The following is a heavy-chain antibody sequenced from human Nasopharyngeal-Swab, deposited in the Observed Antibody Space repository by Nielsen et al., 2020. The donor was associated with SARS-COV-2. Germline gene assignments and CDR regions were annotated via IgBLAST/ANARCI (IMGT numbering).Heavy chain of an antibody. J-gene: IGHJ4*02. D-gene: IGHD2-15*01. CDR2: IHFGGSI. CDR1: GFTVSSNY. Sequence: GESLKISCAASGFTVSSNYMSWVRQAPGKGLEWVSVIHFGGSISYADSVKGRFTISRDDSKNTLYLQMNSLRAEDTAVYYCAKDDPGDIVVVVAATHWDYWGQGTLVTVSS. CDR3: AKDDPGDIVVVVAATHWDY. V-gene: IGHV3-53*01.